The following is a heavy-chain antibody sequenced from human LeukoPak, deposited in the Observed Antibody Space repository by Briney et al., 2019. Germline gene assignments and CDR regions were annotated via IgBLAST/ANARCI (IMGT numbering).Heavy chain of an antibody. Sequence: PGGSLRLSCAASGFTFDDYAMPWVRQAPGKGLEWVSLISGGGGSTYYADSVKGRFTISRDNSKNSLYLQMNSLRTEDTALYSCATLSAGTGWGQGTLVTVSS. CDR3: ATLSAGTG. J-gene: IGHJ4*02. D-gene: IGHD6-19*01. V-gene: IGHV3-43*02. CDR2: ISGGGGST. CDR1: GFTFDDYA.